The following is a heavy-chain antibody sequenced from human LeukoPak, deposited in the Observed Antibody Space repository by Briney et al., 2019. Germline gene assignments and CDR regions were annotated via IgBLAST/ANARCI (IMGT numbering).Heavy chain of an antibody. CDR3: ARDAHYDFWSGYYSTWPLGY. J-gene: IGHJ4*02. CDR2: ISGSSSYI. CDR1: GFTFNTYT. V-gene: IGHV3-21*05. D-gene: IGHD3-3*01. Sequence: GGSLRLSCAASGFTFNTYTMNWVRQAPGKGLEWVSYISGSSSYIYYADSVKGRFTISRDNAKNSLYLQMNSLRAEDTAVYYCARDAHYDFWSGYYSTWPLGYWGQGTLVTVSS.